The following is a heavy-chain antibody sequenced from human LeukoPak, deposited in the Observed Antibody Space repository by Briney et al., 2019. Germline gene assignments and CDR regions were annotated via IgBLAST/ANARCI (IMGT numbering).Heavy chain of an antibody. V-gene: IGHV1-18*01. CDR1: GYTFTSYG. J-gene: IGHJ3*02. CDR2: ISAYNGNT. D-gene: IGHD5-24*01. Sequence: ASVKVSCKASGYTFTSYGISLVRQAPGRGLEWMGWISAYNGNTNYAQKLQGRVTMTTDTSTSTAYMGLRSLRSDDTAVYYCARHERWLQSDAFDIWGQGTMVTVSS. CDR3: ARHERWLQSDAFDI.